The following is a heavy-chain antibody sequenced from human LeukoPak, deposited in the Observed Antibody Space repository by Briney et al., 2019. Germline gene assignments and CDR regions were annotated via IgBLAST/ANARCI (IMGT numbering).Heavy chain of an antibody. CDR2: IIPLFGTA. CDR3: ARALELRYFDWLLGYFDL. V-gene: IGHV1-69*01. D-gene: IGHD3-9*01. Sequence: SVRVSCKASGGTFSSAAISWVRQAPGQGLEWMGGIIPLFGTANYAQKFQGRVTITAHESTSTAYVEISSLRSEDTAVYYCARALELRYFDWLLGYFDLWGRGTLVTVSS. CDR1: GGTFSSAA. J-gene: IGHJ2*01.